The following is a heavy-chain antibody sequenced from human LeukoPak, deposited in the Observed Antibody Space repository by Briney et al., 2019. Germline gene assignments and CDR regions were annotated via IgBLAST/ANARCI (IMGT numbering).Heavy chain of an antibody. CDR1: GFTFSSYS. D-gene: IGHD3-22*01. CDR3: ARDSDYYDSSGYYSNYYGMDV. V-gene: IGHV3-21*01. J-gene: IGHJ6*02. Sequence: PGGSLRLSRAASGFTFSSYSMNWVRQAPGKGLEWVSSISSSSSYIYYADSVKGRFTISRDNAKNSLYLQMNSLRAEDTAVYYCARDSDYYDSSGYYSNYYGMDVWGQGTTVTVSS. CDR2: ISSSSSYI.